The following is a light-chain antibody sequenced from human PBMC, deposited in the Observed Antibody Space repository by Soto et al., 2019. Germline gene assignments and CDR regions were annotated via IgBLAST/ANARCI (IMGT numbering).Light chain of an antibody. Sequence: DIQMTQSPSTLYASVGDRVTITCRASQSISRWFAWYQQKPGKAHKILIYKASSLESGVPSMFSGSGSGTEFTLTISSLHPDDFATYYCQQYNSYPCTFGQGTKLEIK. CDR1: QSISRW. CDR2: KAS. CDR3: QQYNSYPCT. J-gene: IGKJ2*02. V-gene: IGKV1-5*03.